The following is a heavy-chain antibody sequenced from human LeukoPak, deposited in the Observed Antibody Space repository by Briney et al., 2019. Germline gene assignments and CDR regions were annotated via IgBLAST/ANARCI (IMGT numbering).Heavy chain of an antibody. J-gene: IGHJ5*02. CDR3: VRHGGRSFDP. V-gene: IGHV4/OR15-8*02. CDR2: ISDRATT. CDR1: GDSFSLTNW. Sequence: PSETLSLTCAVSGDSFSLTNWWRWVRQAPGQALEWIGEISDRATTKYNPSLKSRVTILIDKSKNQLSLILSSVIAADTAVYYCVRHGGRSFDPRGQGILVTVSS.